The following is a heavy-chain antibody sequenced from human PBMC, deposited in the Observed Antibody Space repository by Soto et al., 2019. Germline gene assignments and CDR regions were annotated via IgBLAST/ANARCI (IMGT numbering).Heavy chain of an antibody. CDR2: IYSGGST. CDR1: GFTVSSNY. CDR3: ARGGRYCSGGSCYSRWFDP. J-gene: IGHJ5*02. D-gene: IGHD2-15*01. Sequence: EVQLVESGGGLVQPGGSLRLSCAASGFTVSSNYMSWVRQAPGKGLEWVSVIYSGGSTYYADSVKGRFTISRHNSKNTLYLQMNRLRAEDTAVYYCARGGRYCSGGSCYSRWFDPWGQGTLVTVSS. V-gene: IGHV3-53*04.